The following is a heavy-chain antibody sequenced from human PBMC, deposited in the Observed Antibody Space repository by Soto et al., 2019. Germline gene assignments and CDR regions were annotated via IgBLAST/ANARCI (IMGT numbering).Heavy chain of an antibody. V-gene: IGHV3-23*01. J-gene: IGHJ4*02. CDR2: ISGSGGST. D-gene: IGHD3-10*01. Sequence: GGSLRLSCAASGFTFSSYAMSWVRQAPGKGLEWVSAISGSGGSTYYADSVKGRFTISRDNSKNTLYLQMNSLRAEDTAAYYCAKGAVVRGVIREGPFDYWGQGTLVTVSS. CDR1: GFTFSSYA. CDR3: AKGAVVRGVIREGPFDY.